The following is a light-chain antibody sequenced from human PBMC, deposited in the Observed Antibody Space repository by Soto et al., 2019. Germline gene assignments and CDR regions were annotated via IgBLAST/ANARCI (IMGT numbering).Light chain of an antibody. Sequence: QSALTQPASVSGSPGQSVTISCTGTSSDVGSYNLVSWYQQHPGKAPKLMIHEGSKRPSGVSNRFSGSKSGNMASLTISGLQAEDEADYYCCSYAGRSTLVFGGGTKLTVL. CDR2: EGS. J-gene: IGLJ2*01. CDR3: CSYAGRSTLV. V-gene: IGLV2-23*01. CDR1: SSDVGSYNL.